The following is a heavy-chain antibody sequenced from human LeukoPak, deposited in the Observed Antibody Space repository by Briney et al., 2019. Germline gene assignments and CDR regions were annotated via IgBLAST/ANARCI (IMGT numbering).Heavy chain of an antibody. D-gene: IGHD6-6*01. CDR1: GFIFSNSA. Sequence: GRSLRLSCAASGFIFSNSAMYWVRQAPGKGLGRVAVISFDGNNKYEADSVKGRFTISRDNSRNTLYLQMNSLRVDDTAVYYCARDPKSSGYYYHYMDVWGKGTTVIVSS. V-gene: IGHV3-30*04. CDR3: ARDPKSSGYYYHYMDV. CDR2: ISFDGNNK. J-gene: IGHJ6*03.